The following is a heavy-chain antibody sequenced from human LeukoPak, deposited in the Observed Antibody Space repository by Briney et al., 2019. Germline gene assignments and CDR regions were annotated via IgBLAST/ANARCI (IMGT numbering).Heavy chain of an antibody. CDR2: ISAYNGNA. CDR3: ASTYMVRGGRAFDI. Sequence: ASVKVSCKATGYTFTSYGISWVRQAPGQGLEWMGWISAYNGNANYAQKLQGRVTMTTDTSTSTAYMELRSLRSDDTAVYYCASTYMVRGGRAFDIWGQGTMVTVSS. J-gene: IGHJ3*02. CDR1: GYTFTSYG. V-gene: IGHV1-18*01. D-gene: IGHD3-10*01.